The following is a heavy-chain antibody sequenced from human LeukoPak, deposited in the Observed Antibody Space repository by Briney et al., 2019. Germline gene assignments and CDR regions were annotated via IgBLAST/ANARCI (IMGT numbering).Heavy chain of an antibody. J-gene: IGHJ4*02. CDR2: MNPNSGNT. Sequence: GASVKVSCKASGYTFTSYDINWVRQATGQGLEWMGWMNPNSGNTGYAQKLQGRVTMTTDTSTSTAYMELRSLRSDDTAVYYCARDYARATLHFDYWGQGTLVTVSS. V-gene: IGHV1-8*01. CDR3: ARDYARATLHFDY. CDR1: GYTFTSYD. D-gene: IGHD3-16*01.